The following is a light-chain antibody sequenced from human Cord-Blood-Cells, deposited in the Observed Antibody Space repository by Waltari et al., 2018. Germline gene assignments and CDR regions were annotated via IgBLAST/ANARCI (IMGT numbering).Light chain of an antibody. V-gene: IGLV2-14*01. CDR1: SSDVGGYNY. CDR3: SSYTSSSTLV. Sequence: QSALTQPASVSGSPGQSITIPCTGTSSDVGGYNYVSWYQQHPGKAPKLMIYDVSNRPSGVSNSFSGSKSGKTASLTSSGLQAEDEADYYCSSYTSSSTLVFGGGTKLTVL. CDR2: DVS. J-gene: IGLJ2*01.